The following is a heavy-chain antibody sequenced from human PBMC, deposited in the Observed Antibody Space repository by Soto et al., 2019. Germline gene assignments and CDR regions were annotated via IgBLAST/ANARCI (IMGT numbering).Heavy chain of an antibody. CDR3: ARDNGVGP. CDR2: IYDSGST. J-gene: IGHJ5*02. D-gene: IGHD2-8*01. V-gene: IGHV4-30-4*01. CDR1: GGSISSGDYY. Sequence: QVQLQESGPGLVKPSQTLSLTCTVSGGSISSGDYYWSWIRQPPRKGLEWIGYIYDSGSTYYNSSLKSRVNITLDTSKNQFSLKLTSVTAADTAVYYCARDNGVGPWGQGTLVTVSS.